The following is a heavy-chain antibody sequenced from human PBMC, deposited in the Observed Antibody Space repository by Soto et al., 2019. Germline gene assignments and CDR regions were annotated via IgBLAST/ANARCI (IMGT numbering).Heavy chain of an antibody. CDR3: ARVKRYFDWLLTFDY. V-gene: IGHV4-61*01. CDR2: IYYTRST. J-gene: IGHJ4*02. CDR1: GGSVSSGSYY. D-gene: IGHD3-9*01. Sequence: PSETLSLTCTVSGGSVSSGSYYWSWIRQPPGKGLEWIGYIYYTRSTNYNPSLKSRVTISIDTSKNQFSLKLSSVTAADTAVYYCARVKRYFDWLLTFDYWGQGILVTAPQ.